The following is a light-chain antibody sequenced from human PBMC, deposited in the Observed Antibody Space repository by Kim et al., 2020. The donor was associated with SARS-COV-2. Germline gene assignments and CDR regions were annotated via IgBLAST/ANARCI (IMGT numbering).Light chain of an antibody. CDR2: ADN. CDR3: QSYDSSNQV. J-gene: IGLJ3*02. CDR1: SGSIASNY. V-gene: IGLV6-57*03. Sequence: GKTVTTTCARSSGSIASNYVQWYQQRPGRAPTTVIYADNQRPSGVPDRFSGSIDSSSNSASLTISGLKTEDEADYYCQSYDSSNQVFGGGTQLTVL.